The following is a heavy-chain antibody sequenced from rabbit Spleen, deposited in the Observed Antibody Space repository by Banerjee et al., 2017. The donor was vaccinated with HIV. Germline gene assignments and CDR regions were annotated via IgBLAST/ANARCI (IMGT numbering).Heavy chain of an antibody. Sequence: QQLVESGGGRVKPGASLTLTCKASAFSFSRGYDMCWVRQAPGKGLEWIACIYTGNSKTSYANWAKGRFTISKPSSTTVTLQMTSLTVEDTATYFCATDAGSGDYGYDLWGPGTLVTVS. J-gene: IGHJ4*01. CDR2: IYTGNSKT. CDR3: ATDAGSGDYGYDL. D-gene: IGHD8-1*01. V-gene: IGHV1S40*01. CDR1: AFSFSRGYD.